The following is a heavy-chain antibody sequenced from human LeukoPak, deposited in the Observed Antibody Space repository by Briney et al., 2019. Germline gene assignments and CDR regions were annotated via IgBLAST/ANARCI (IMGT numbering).Heavy chain of an antibody. CDR3: AKEPPITIFGVVIHYMGV. V-gene: IGHV3-30*02. CDR2: IRYDGSNK. D-gene: IGHD3-3*01. CDR1: GFTFSSYG. J-gene: IGHJ6*03. Sequence: GGSLRLSCAASGFTFSSYGMHWVRQAPGKGLEWVAFIRYDGSNKYYADSVKGRFTISRDNSKNTLYLQMNSLRAEDTAVYYCAKEPPITIFGVVIHYMGVWGKGTTVTVSS.